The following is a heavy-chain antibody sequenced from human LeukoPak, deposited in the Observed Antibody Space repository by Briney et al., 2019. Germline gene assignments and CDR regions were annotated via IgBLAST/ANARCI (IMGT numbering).Heavy chain of an antibody. CDR1: GFTFSSYE. Sequence: GGSLRLSCAASGFTFSSYEMNWVRQAPGKGLEWVSYISSSGSTIYYADSVKGRFTISRDNAKNSLYLQMNSLRAEDTAVYYCARDTIVVVTANDAFDIWGQGTMVTVSS. CDR2: ISSSGSTI. D-gene: IGHD2-21*02. V-gene: IGHV3-48*03. J-gene: IGHJ3*02. CDR3: ARDTIVVVTANDAFDI.